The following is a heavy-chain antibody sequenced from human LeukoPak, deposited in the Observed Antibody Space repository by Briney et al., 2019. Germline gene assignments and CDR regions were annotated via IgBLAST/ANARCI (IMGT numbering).Heavy chain of an antibody. CDR2: IIPILGIA. Sequence: ASVKVSCKASGYTFTSYAISWVRQAPGQGLEWMGRIIPILGIANYAQKFQGRVTITADKSTSTAYMELSSLRSEDTAVYYCASLYCSGGSCYSIYDYWGQGTLVTVSS. CDR1: GYTFTSYA. J-gene: IGHJ4*02. D-gene: IGHD2-15*01. V-gene: IGHV1-69*04. CDR3: ASLYCSGGSCYSIYDY.